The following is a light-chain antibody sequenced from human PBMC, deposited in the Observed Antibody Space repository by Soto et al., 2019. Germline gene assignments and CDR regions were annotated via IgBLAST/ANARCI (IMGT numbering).Light chain of an antibody. Sequence: QSVLAQPRSVSGSPGQSVTISCTGTSSDVGYYSYVSWFQQHPGKASKLMIYDVSKRPSGVPDRFSGSKSGNTASLTISGLQAEDEADYYCCSFAGSYTLYVFGTGTKVTVL. CDR2: DVS. CDR3: CSFAGSYTLYV. J-gene: IGLJ1*01. V-gene: IGLV2-11*01. CDR1: SSDVGYYSY.